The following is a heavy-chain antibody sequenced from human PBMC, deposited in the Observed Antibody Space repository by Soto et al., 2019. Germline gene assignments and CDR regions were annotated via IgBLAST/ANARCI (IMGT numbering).Heavy chain of an antibody. J-gene: IGHJ1*01. Sequence: GGSLRLSCAASGFTFSSYAMSWVRQAPGKGLEWVSGISGSGDSTYYADSVKGRFTISRDNSKNTLYLQMNSLRAEDTAVYYCAKGVPGIAVAGTGYFQHWGQGTLGTVSS. CDR2: ISGSGDST. D-gene: IGHD6-19*01. V-gene: IGHV3-23*01. CDR1: GFTFSSYA. CDR3: AKGVPGIAVAGTGYFQH.